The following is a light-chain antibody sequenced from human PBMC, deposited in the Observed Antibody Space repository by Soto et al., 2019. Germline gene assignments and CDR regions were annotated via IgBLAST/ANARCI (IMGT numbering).Light chain of an antibody. CDR3: AAWDDSLNGYV. J-gene: IGLJ1*01. CDR1: SSNIGRTT. Sequence: QAVVTQPPSVSGTPGQRVTMSCSGSSSNIGRTTVDWYQHLPGTAPKLLMYNINDRPSGVPDRFSGSKSGTSASLAISGLQSEDEADYYCAAWDDSLNGYVFGTGTKLTVL. CDR2: NIN. V-gene: IGLV1-44*01.